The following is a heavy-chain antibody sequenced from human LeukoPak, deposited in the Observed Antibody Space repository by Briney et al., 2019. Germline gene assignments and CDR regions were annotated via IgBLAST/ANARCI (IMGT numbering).Heavy chain of an antibody. J-gene: IGHJ5*02. V-gene: IGHV3-7*01. CDR3: AREIPGYGLNWFDP. D-gene: IGHD5-12*01. CDR1: GFTFSSYW. Sequence: GGSLRLSCAASGFTFSSYWMSWVRQAPGKGLEWVANIKQDGSEKYYVDSVKGRFTISRDNAKNSLYLQMNSLRAEDTAVYYCAREIPGYGLNWFDPWGQGTLVTVSS. CDR2: IKQDGSEK.